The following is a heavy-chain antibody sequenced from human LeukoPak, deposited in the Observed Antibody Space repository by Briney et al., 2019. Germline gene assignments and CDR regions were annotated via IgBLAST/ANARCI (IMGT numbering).Heavy chain of an antibody. D-gene: IGHD3-9*01. J-gene: IGHJ2*01. V-gene: IGHV4-34*01. CDR2: INHSGST. CDR1: GGSFSGYY. Sequence: SETLSLTCAIYGGSFSGYYWSWIRQPPGKGLEWTGEINHSGSTNYNPSLKSRVTISVDTSKNQFSLKLSSVTAADTAVYYCARLGEDYDILTGAPVWYFDLWGRGTLVTVSS. CDR3: ARLGEDYDILTGAPVWYFDL.